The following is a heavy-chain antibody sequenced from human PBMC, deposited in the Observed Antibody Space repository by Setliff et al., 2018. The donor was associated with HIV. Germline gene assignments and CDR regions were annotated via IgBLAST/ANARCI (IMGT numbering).Heavy chain of an antibody. Sequence: LSLTCSVSDGSISSHYWSWIRQPPGKGLEWIGFIYYNGRTNYNPSLKSRVTISVDTSKNEIFLKLNSVTAADTAVYYCARVGVELRFPFDAFDIWGLGTMVTV. D-gene: IGHD3-16*01. CDR3: ARVGVELRFPFDAFDI. CDR2: IYYNGRT. CDR1: DGSISSHY. J-gene: IGHJ3*02. V-gene: IGHV4-59*11.